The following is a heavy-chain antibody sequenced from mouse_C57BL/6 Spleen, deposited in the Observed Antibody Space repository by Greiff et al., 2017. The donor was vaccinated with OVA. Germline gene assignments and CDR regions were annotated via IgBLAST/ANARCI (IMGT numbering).Heavy chain of an antibody. J-gene: IGHJ2*01. CDR3: ARNYYSLPYFDY. V-gene: IGHV5-17*01. D-gene: IGHD1-1*01. CDR2: ISSGSSTI. CDR1: GFTFSDYG. Sequence: EVKLMESGGGLVKPGGSLKLSCAASGFTFSDYGMHWVRQAPEKGLEWVAYISSGSSTIYYADTVKGRFTISRDNAKNTLFLQMTSLRSEDTAVYYCARNYYSLPYFDYWGQGTTLTVSS.